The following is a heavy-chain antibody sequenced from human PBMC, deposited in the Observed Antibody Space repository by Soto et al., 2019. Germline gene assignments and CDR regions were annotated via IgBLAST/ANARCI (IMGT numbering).Heavy chain of an antibody. Sequence: GGSLRLSCAASGFTFSSYAMSWVGQSPGKGLEWVSAISGSGGSTYYADSVKGRFTISRDNSKNTLYLQMNSLRAEDTAVYYCAKTGRFLEWLSTGYFDYWGQGTLVTVSS. CDR3: AKTGRFLEWLSTGYFDY. J-gene: IGHJ4*02. D-gene: IGHD3-3*01. CDR2: ISGSGGST. V-gene: IGHV3-23*01. CDR1: GFTFSSYA.